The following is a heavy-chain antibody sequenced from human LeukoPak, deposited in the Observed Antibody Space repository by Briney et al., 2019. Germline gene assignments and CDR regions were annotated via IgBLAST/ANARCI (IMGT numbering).Heavy chain of an antibody. CDR1: GFTFSTYA. V-gene: IGHV3-23*01. Sequence: GGSLRLSCAASGFTFSTYAMSWVRQAPGKGLEWVSAISGRGLSTYYADSVKGRFTISRDNSKNTLYLQMNSLRAEDTAVYYCAKEDGTMIVVVTAYFDYWGQGTLVTVSS. CDR3: AKEDGTMIVVVTAYFDY. D-gene: IGHD3-22*01. J-gene: IGHJ4*02. CDR2: ISGRGLST.